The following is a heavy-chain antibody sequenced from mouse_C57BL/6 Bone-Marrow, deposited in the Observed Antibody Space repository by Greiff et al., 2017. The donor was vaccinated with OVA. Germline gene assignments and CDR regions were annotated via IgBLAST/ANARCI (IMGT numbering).Heavy chain of an antibody. Sequence: EVKLVESGGGLVKPGGSLKLSCAASGFTFSDYGMHWVRQSPEKGLEWVAYISSGSSTIYYADTVKGRFTISRDNANNTLFLQMTSQRSEDTAMYYCARDGIWYFDVWGTGTTLTVSS. CDR1: GFTFSDYG. V-gene: IGHV5-17*01. D-gene: IGHD1-1*01. J-gene: IGHJ1*03. CDR2: ISSGSSTI. CDR3: ARDGIWYFDV.